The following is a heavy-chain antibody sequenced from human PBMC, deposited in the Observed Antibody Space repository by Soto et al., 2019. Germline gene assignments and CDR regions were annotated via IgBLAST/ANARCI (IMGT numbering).Heavy chain of an antibody. Sequence: QVQLEQSAPEVKKPGASVKVSCKASGYTFSTYGISWVRQAPGQGLEWMGWINTQNGNTNYAQNLQGRVTMTADTSTSTADMELRSLRSADTSVYYCPREGSAPYYYYGMDVWGQGPTVTVSS. CDR3: PREGSAPYYYYGMDV. D-gene: IGHD3-10*01. CDR1: GYTFSTYG. J-gene: IGHJ6*02. CDR2: INTQNGNT. V-gene: IGHV1-18*01.